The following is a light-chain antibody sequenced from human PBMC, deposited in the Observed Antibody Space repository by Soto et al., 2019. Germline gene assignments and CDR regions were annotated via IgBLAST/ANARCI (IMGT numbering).Light chain of an antibody. Sequence: DIQMTQSPSTLSASVGDRVTITCRASQNINYWLAWYQQKPGKAPKLLIYKTSSLQSGVPSRFSGSGSATEFTLTISSLQPDDFATYYCQQYNNYWTFGQGTKVEIK. V-gene: IGKV1-5*03. J-gene: IGKJ1*01. CDR3: QQYNNYWT. CDR1: QNINYW. CDR2: KTS.